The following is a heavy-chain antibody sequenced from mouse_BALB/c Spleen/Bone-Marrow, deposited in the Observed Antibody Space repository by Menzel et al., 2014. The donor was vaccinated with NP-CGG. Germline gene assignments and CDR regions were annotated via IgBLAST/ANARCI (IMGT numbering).Heavy chain of an antibody. D-gene: IGHD1-1*01. CDR3: ARHYYGSSDAMDY. J-gene: IGHJ4*01. CDR2: IFPGTGTT. Sequence: VQLQQSGAEPVKPGASVKLSCKTSGYTFTNYWIQWVKQRPGQGLGWIGEIFPGTGTTYYNEKFKGKATLTIDTSSSTAYMQLSSLTSEDSAVYFCARHYYGSSDAMDYWGQGTSVTVSS. V-gene: IGHV1S132*01. CDR1: GYTFTNYW.